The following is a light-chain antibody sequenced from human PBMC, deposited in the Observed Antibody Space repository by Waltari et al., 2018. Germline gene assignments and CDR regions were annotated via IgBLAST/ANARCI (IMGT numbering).Light chain of an antibody. J-gene: IGKJ1*01. CDR3: QKYVSLPAT. V-gene: IGKV3-20*01. CDR1: QSVSKY. Sequence: EIVLTQSQGTLSLSTGERATLSCSASQSVSKYLAWYQQKPGQAPRLLIYDASTRATGIPDRFSGSGSGTDFSLTISRLEPEDVAVYYCQKYVSLPATFGQGTKVEIK. CDR2: DAS.